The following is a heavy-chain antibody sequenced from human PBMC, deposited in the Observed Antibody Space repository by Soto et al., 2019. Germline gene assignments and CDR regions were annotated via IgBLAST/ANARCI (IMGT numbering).Heavy chain of an antibody. CDR3: ATVGEQLVRGKYCYGMDV. D-gene: IGHD6-13*01. CDR1: GFTFSSYG. Sequence: QVQLVESGGGVVQPGRSLRLSCAASGFTFSSYGMHWVRQAPGKGLEWVAVISYDGSNKYYADSVKGRFTISRDNSKNTLYLQMNSLRAEDTAVYYCATVGEQLVRGKYCYGMDVWGQGTTVTVSS. CDR2: ISYDGSNK. J-gene: IGHJ6*02. V-gene: IGHV3-30*03.